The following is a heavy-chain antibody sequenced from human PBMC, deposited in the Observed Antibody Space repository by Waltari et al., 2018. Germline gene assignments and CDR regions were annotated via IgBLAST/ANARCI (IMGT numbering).Heavy chain of an antibody. J-gene: IGHJ3*02. CDR2: IYHSGIT. Sequence: QVQLQESGPGLVKPSETLSLTCAVSGYSISSGYYWGWIRQPPGKGLEWIGSIYHSGITYYNPSLKSRVTISVDTSKNQFSLKLSSVTAADTAVYYCARVTYYYDSSGYSKGAFDIWGQGTMVTVSS. V-gene: IGHV4-38-2*01. CDR3: ARVTYYYDSSGYSKGAFDI. D-gene: IGHD3-22*01. CDR1: GYSISSGYY.